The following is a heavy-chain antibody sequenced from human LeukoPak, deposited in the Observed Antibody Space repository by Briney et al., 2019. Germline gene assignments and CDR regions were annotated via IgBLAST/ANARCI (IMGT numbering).Heavy chain of an antibody. CDR1: GFTFFSYW. CDR2: INSDGSST. Sequence: GSLRLSCAASGFTFFSYWVHSVRQAPGKEVVWVSRINSDGSSTVYGDSVKGRFTISRDNAKSTLYLQMNSLRAEDTAVYYCARVPDGSVNYWGQGTLVTVSS. J-gene: IGHJ4*02. CDR3: ARVPDGSVNY. D-gene: IGHD3-10*01. V-gene: IGHV3-74*03.